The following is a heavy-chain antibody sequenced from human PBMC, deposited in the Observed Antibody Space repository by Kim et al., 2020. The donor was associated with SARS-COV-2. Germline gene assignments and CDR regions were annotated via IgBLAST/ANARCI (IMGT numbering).Heavy chain of an antibody. D-gene: IGHD3-10*01. CDR2: ISGDGSKT. V-gene: IGHV3-43*02. CDR3: AKDIGKDGGQLTRKLLWLEKPCYFTYGMDV. J-gene: IGHJ6*02. CDR1: GFIFDDCA. Sequence: GGSLRLSCAASGFIFDDCAMHWVRQVPGKGLEWVSLISGDGSKTYYADSVKGRFSISRDNSKKSLYLQMSSLRTEDTALYYCAKDIGKDGGQLTRKLLWLEKPCYFTYGMDVWGQGTAVTVSS.